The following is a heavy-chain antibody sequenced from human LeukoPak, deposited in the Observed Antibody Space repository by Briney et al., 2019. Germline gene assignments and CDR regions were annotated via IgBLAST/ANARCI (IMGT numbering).Heavy chain of an antibody. CDR3: AKDGVYSSSSVLDY. Sequence: PGGSLRLSCAASGFTFSSYGMHWVRQAPGKGLEWVAVISYDGSNKYYADSVKGRFTISRDNSKNTLYLQMNSLRAEDTAVYYCAKDGVYSSSSVLDYWGQGTLVTVSS. CDR2: ISYDGSNK. CDR1: GFTFSSYG. D-gene: IGHD6-6*01. J-gene: IGHJ4*02. V-gene: IGHV3-30*18.